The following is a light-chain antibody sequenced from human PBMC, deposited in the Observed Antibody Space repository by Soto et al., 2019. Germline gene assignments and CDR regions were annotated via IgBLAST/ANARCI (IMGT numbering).Light chain of an antibody. V-gene: IGKV3-11*01. CDR1: QSVSSY. Sequence: EIVLTQSPATLPLSPRERVILSCRASQSVSSYLAWYQQKPGQAPRLLIYDASNRATGIPARFSGSGSGTDFTLTISSLEPEDFAVYYCQQRSNWSLFTFGPGTKVDIK. J-gene: IGKJ3*01. CDR3: QQRSNWSLFT. CDR2: DAS.